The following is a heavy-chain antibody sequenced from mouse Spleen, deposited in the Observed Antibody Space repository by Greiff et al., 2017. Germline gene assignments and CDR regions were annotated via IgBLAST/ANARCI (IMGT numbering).Heavy chain of an antibody. CDR3: ATSYWRYFDV. V-gene: IGHV1-26*01. Sequence: EVQLQQSGPELVKPGASVKISCKASGYTFTDYYMNWVKQSHGKSLEWIGDINPNNGGTSYNQKFKGKATLTVDKSSSTAYMELRSLTSEDSAVYYCATSYWRYFDVWGAGTTVTVSS. J-gene: IGHJ1*01. D-gene: IGHD2-10*01. CDR2: INPNNGGT. CDR1: GYTFTDYY.